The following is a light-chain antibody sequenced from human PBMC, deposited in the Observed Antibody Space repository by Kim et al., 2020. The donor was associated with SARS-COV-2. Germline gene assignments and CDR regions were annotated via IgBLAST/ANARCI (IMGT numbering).Light chain of an antibody. Sequence: SYELTQTPSVSVSPGQTASITCSGDKLGDKNVFWYQQKLGQSPVLVIYEDTKRPSGIPERFSGSNSGNTATLTISGTQAMDEADYYCQAWDSSNVVFGGGTQLTVL. CDR1: KLGDKN. CDR2: EDT. CDR3: QAWDSSNVV. V-gene: IGLV3-1*01. J-gene: IGLJ2*01.